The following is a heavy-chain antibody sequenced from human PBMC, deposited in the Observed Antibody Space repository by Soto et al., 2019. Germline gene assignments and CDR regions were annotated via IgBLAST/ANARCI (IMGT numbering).Heavy chain of an antibody. CDR1: GFTFSSYW. Sequence: EVKLVESGGGLAQPGGSLRLSCAASGFTFSSYWMHWVRQAPGKGLVWVSRISSDGSSTSYADSVKGRFTISRDNAKNTLYLQMNSLRAEDTAVYYCARGNYYGMDVWGQGTTVTVS. V-gene: IGHV3-74*01. J-gene: IGHJ6*02. CDR3: ARGNYYGMDV. CDR2: ISSDGSST.